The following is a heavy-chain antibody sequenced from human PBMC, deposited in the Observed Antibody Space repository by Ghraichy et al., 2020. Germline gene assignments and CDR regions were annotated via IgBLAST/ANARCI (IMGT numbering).Heavy chain of an antibody. Sequence: GGSLRLSCTASGFTFSDYSMIWVRQAPGKGLEWVSSISRRSSPTYYADSVQGRFTISRDNAKNSVYLQMNSLRAADTALYYCVRQVGDDSSNWFDRWGQGTFVTVSS. J-gene: IGHJ5*02. CDR2: ISRRSSPT. CDR3: VRQVGDDSSNWFDR. V-gene: IGHV3-21*01. CDR1: GFTFSDYS. D-gene: IGHD5-18*01.